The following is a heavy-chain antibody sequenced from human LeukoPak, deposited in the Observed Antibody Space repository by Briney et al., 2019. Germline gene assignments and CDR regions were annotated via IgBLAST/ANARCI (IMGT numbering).Heavy chain of an antibody. J-gene: IGHJ4*02. D-gene: IGHD6-19*01. V-gene: IGHV3-30*04. CDR1: GFTFSSYA. Sequence: GRSLRLSCAASGFTFSSYAMHWVRQAPGKGLEWVAVISYDGSNKYYADSVKGRFTTSGDNSKNTLYLQMNSLRAEDTAVYYCARDQSTAEGGWYGFYFDYWGQGTLVTVSS. CDR3: ARDQSTAEGGWYGFYFDY. CDR2: ISYDGSNK.